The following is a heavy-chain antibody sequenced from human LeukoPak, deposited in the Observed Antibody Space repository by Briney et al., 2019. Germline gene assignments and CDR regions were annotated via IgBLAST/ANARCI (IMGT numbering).Heavy chain of an antibody. J-gene: IGHJ4*02. CDR2: IKQDGSEK. CDR3: ASSHNWNYHYFDY. CDR1: GFTFSSYW. V-gene: IGHV3-7*01. D-gene: IGHD1-7*01. Sequence: GGSLRLSCAASGFTFSSYWMSWVPQAPGKGLEWEANIKQDGSEKYYVDSVKGRFTISRDNAKNSLYLQMNSLRAEDTAVYYCASSHNWNYHYFDYWGQGTVVTVSS.